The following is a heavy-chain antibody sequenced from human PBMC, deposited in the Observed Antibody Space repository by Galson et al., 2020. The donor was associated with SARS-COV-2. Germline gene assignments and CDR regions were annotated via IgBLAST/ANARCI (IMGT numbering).Heavy chain of an antibody. CDR2: IYHSAST. Sequence: SETLSLTCTVSTYSISSGYYWGWIRQPTGKGLEWNGSIYHSASTFYNSSLKSRATISVDTSKNQFSLKLSSVTAADTAVYYCATIIPYCSSTSCYNYWGQGTLVTVSS. D-gene: IGHD2-2*02. CDR1: TYSISSGYY. V-gene: IGHV4-38-2*02. J-gene: IGHJ4*02. CDR3: ATIIPYCSSTSCYNY.